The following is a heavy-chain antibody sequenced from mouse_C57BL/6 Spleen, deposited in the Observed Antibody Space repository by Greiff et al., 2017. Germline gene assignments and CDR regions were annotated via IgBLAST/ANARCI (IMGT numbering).Heavy chain of an antibody. D-gene: IGHD1-1*01. V-gene: IGHV1-64*01. CDR2: IHPNSGST. J-gene: IGHJ3*01. CDR1: GYTFTSYW. CDR3: AREEIYYYGSSPGRFAY. Sequence: QVQLQQSGAELVKPGASVKLSCKASGYTFTSYWMHWVKQRPGQGLEWIGMIHPNSGSTNYNEKFKSKATLTVDKSSSTAYMQLSSLTSEDSAVYYCAREEIYYYGSSPGRFAYWGQGTLVTVSA.